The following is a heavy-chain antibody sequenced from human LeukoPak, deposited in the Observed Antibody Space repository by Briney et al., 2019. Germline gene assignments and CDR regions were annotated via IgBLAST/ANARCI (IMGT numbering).Heavy chain of an antibody. CDR1: GGSISSGDYY. D-gene: IGHD2-2*02. J-gene: IGHJ4*02. CDR2: IYYSGST. V-gene: IGHV4-30-4*08. CDR3: ARGRRWSRGYCSSTSCNRGLDY. Sequence: SETLSLTCTVSGGSISSGDYYWSWIRQPPGKGLEWIGYIYYSGSTYYNPSLKSRVTISVDTSKNQFSLKLSSVTAADTAVYYCARGRRWSRGYCSSTSCNRGLDYWGQGTLVTVSS.